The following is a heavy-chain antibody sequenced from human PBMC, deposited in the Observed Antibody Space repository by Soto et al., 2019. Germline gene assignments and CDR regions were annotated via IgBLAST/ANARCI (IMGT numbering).Heavy chain of an antibody. CDR2: ISSTTNYI. CDR1: GFTFTRYS. CDR3: ARESEELPSYFNY. D-gene: IGHD1-7*01. J-gene: IGHJ4*02. V-gene: IGHV3-21*06. Sequence: SLRLAWAASGFTFTRYSLNWVRQAPGKGLDCDSSISSTTNYIYYGDSMKGRFTISRDNAKNTLYMEMNSLRAEDTAVYYCARESEELPSYFNYWDKRTLVTV.